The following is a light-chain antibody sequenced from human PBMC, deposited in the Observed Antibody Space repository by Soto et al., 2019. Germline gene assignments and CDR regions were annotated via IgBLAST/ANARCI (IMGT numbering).Light chain of an antibody. CDR1: QSVCSSY. Sequence: EFVLTQSPGTLSLSPWERATLSCRASQSVCSSYLAWYQQRPGQAPRLLIYGASNRATGIPDRFSGSGSGTDFTLTISRLEPEDFAVYFCQQYGNSPLTFGGGTKVDIK. J-gene: IGKJ4*01. CDR3: QQYGNSPLT. V-gene: IGKV3-20*01. CDR2: GAS.